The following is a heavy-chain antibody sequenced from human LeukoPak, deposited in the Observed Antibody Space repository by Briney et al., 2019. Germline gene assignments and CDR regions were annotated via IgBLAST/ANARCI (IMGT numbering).Heavy chain of an antibody. D-gene: IGHD3-10*01. Sequence: SETLSLTCTVSGGSISSDSYHWSWLRQPPGKGPEGVGDIFYSGNPNYSPSLKSRVSVSTNYNPSLKSRLTMSVDTSKNQFSLNLRTVTSADTAMYYCARVHYFGSGLSSYFDSWGQGTLVTVSS. J-gene: IGHJ4*02. V-gene: IGHV4-61*01. CDR1: GGSISSDSYH. CDR3: ARVHYFGSGLSSYFDS. CDR2: IFYSGNP.